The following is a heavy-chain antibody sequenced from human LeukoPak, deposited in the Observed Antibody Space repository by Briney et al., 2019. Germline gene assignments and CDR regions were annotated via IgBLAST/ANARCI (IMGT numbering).Heavy chain of an antibody. J-gene: IGHJ4*02. V-gene: IGHV1-69*02. CDR2: IIPILGIA. Sequence: ASVKVSCKASGGTFSSYSISWVRQAPGQGLEWMGRIIPILGIANYAQKFQGRVTITADKSTSTAYMELSSLRSEDTAVYYCALTTVVTRTDYWGQGTLVTVSS. CDR1: GGTFSSYS. D-gene: IGHD4-23*01. CDR3: ALTTVVTRTDY.